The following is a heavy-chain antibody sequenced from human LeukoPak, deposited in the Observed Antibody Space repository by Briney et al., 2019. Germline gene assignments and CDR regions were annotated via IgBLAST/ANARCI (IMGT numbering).Heavy chain of an antibody. CDR3: ARDTHCSGGSCYMVGFDY. V-gene: IGHV3-30*04. CDR1: GFTFSSYA. CDR2: ISYDGSNK. J-gene: IGHJ4*02. D-gene: IGHD2-15*01. Sequence: GGSLRLSCAASGFTFSSYAMHWVRQAPGKGLEWVAVISYDGSNKYYADSVKGRFTISRDNSKNTLYLQMNSLRAEDTAVYYCARDTHCSGGSCYMVGFDYWGQGTLVTVSS.